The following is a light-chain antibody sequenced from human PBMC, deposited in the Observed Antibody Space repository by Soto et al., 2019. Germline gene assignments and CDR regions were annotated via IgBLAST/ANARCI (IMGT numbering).Light chain of an antibody. J-gene: IGKJ1*01. V-gene: IGKV3D-15*01. CDR3: QQYNNWPRT. Sequence: IVMTQSPATLSVSPRXXXXXXXXASQSVSSNLAWYQQKPGQAPRLLIYGASTRATGIPARFSGSGSGTEFTLTISSLQSEDFAVYYCQQYNNWPRTFGQGTKVDIK. CDR2: GAS. CDR1: QSVSSN.